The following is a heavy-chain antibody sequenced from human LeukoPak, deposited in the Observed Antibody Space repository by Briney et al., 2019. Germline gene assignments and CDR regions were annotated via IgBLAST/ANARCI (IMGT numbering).Heavy chain of an antibody. J-gene: IGHJ5*02. CDR2: INHSGST. V-gene: IGHV4-34*01. D-gene: IGHD2-2*01. CDR1: GGSFSGYY. CDR3: ASQIVVVPAAMGGWFVP. Sequence: PSETLSLTCAVYGGSFSGYYWSWIRQPPGKGLEWIGEINHSGSTNYNPSLKSRVTISVDTSKNQFSLKLSSVTAADTAVYYCASQIVVVPAAMGGWFVPCGQGTLVTVSS.